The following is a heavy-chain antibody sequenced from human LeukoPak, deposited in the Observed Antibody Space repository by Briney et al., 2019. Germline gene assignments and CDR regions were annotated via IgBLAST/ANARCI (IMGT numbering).Heavy chain of an antibody. CDR1: GGSISSYY. V-gene: IGHV4-4*07. J-gene: IGHJ4*02. CDR2: IYTSGST. D-gene: IGHD6-19*01. Sequence: PSETLSLTCTVSGGSISSYYWSWIRQPAGKGLEWIGRIYTSGSTNYNPSLKSRVTMSVDTSKNRFSLKLSSVTAADTAVYYCASERQWLAHFDYWGQGTLVTVSS. CDR3: ASERQWLAHFDY.